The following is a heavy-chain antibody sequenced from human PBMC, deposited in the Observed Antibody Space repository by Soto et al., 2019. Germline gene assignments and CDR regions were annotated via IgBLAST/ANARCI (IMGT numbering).Heavy chain of an antibody. D-gene: IGHD6-13*01. CDR1: GGSISSGNYY. Sequence: QVQLQESGPGLVKPSQTLSLTCTVSGGSISSGNYYWSWIRQHPGKGLEWIGYIYYSGSTSYNPSLKSRVTISVDPSKNHCSLKLSSVTAADTAVYYCARVCSDSSSFFDPWGQGTLVTVSS. CDR2: IYYSGST. J-gene: IGHJ5*02. V-gene: IGHV4-31*03. CDR3: ARVCSDSSSFFDP.